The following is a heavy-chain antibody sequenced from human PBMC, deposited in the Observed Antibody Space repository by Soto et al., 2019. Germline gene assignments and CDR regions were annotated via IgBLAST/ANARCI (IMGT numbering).Heavy chain of an antibody. D-gene: IGHD5-18*01. J-gene: IGHJ6*02. CDR2: IIPIFGTA. CDR1: GGTFSSYA. V-gene: IGHV1-69*06. Sequence: SVKVSCKASGGTFSSYAISWVRQVPGQGLEWMGGIIPIFGTANYAQKFQGRVTITADKSTSTAYMELSSLRSEDTAVYYCARDRRTAMADYYYYGMDVWGQGTTVTVSS. CDR3: ARDRRTAMADYYYYGMDV.